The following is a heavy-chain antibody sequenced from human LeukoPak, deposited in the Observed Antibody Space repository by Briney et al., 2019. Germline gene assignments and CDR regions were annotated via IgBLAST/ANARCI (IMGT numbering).Heavy chain of an antibody. J-gene: IGHJ6*03. CDR2: ISTNTGNP. Sequence: ASVKVSCKSSGYTFTSYAMNWVRQAPGQGLEWMGWISTNTGNPTYAQGFTGRFVFSLDTSVSTAYLQISSLKAEGTAVYYCARKSVAATPRDIVYQYSYMDVWGKGTTVTVSS. CDR3: ARKSVAATPRDIVYQYSYMDV. CDR1: GYTFTSYA. V-gene: IGHV7-4-1*02. D-gene: IGHD2-15*01.